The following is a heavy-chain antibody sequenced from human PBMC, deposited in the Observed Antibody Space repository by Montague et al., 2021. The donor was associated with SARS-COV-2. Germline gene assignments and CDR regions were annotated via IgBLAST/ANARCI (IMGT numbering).Heavy chain of an antibody. V-gene: IGHV4-59*01. CDR2: IYYSGST. D-gene: IGHD4-17*01. J-gene: IGHJ4*02. CDR3: ARVGAYGDYPTPPTFNY. Sequence: SETLSLTCTVSGGSISSYYWSWIRQPPGKGLEWIGYIYYSGSTNYNPSLKSRVTISVDTSKNQFSPKLSSATAADTAVYYCARVGAYGDYPTPPTFNYWGQGTLVTVSS. CDR1: GGSISSYY.